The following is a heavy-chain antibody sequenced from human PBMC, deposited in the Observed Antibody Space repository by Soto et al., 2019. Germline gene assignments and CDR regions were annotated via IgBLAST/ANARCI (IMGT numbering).Heavy chain of an antibody. CDR2: ISAHNGNT. D-gene: IGHD1-1*01. CDR3: ARGRYGDY. CDR1: GYDFTTYG. V-gene: IGHV1-18*01. Sequence: QVHLVQSGAEVKNPGASVKVSCKGSGYDFTTYGITWVRQAPGQGLEWMAWISAHNGNTNYAPNLQGRGTVTRDTATSTAYLELRSLRSADAAVYYCARGRYGDYWGQGALVSVSS. J-gene: IGHJ4*02.